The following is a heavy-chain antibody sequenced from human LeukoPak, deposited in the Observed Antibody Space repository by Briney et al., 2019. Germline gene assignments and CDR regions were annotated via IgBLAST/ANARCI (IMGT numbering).Heavy chain of an antibody. CDR2: ISTYNGNT. CDR3: ARDTLLWFGEQPDY. Sequence: ASVKVSCTASGYTFTNYGISWVRQAPGQGLEWMGWISTYNGNTNYAQNLQGRVTMTTDTSTSTAYMELRSLRSDDTAVYYCARDTLLWFGEQPDYWGQGTLVTVSS. V-gene: IGHV1-18*04. J-gene: IGHJ4*02. CDR1: GYTFTNYG. D-gene: IGHD3-10*01.